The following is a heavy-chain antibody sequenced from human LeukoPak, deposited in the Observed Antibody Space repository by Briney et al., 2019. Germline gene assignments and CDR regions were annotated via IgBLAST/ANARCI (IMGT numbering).Heavy chain of an antibody. CDR1: GITFSSYG. D-gene: IGHD3-22*01. CDR3: AKGGHYYDRSGGLGY. CDR2: ISYDGSNK. Sequence: GGSLRLSCAASGITFSSYGMHWVRQAPGKGLEWVAVISYDGSNKYYADSVKGRFTISRDNSKNTLYLQMNSLRAEDTAVYYCAKGGHYYDRSGGLGYWGQGTLVTVSS. J-gene: IGHJ4*02. V-gene: IGHV3-30*18.